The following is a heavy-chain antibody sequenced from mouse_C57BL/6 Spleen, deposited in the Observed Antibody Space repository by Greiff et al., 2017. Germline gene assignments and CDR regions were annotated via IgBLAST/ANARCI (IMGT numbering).Heavy chain of an antibody. CDR2: IRSKSNNYAT. D-gene: IGHD2-4*01. V-gene: IGHV10-1*01. CDR1: GFSFNTYA. CDR3: GRTDYYDYDRVEGYAMDY. J-gene: IGHJ4*01. Sequence: EVKVVESGGGLVQPKGSLKLSCAASGFSFNTYAMNWVRQAPGKGLEWVARIRSKSNNYATYYADSVKDRFTISRDDSESMLYLQMNNLKTEDTAMYYCGRTDYYDYDRVEGYAMDYWGQGTSVTVSS.